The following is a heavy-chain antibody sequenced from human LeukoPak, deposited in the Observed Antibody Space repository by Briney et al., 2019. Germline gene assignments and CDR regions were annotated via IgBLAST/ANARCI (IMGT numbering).Heavy chain of an antibody. CDR3: ARDREGDILTGYYAY. D-gene: IGHD3-9*01. CDR1: GGTFSSYA. J-gene: IGHJ4*02. Sequence: GAPVKVSCKASGGTFSSYAISWVRQAPGQGLEWMGGIIPIFGTANYAQKFQGRVTITADESTSTAYMELSSLRSEDTAVYYCARDREGDILTGYYAYWGQGTLVTVSS. CDR2: IIPIFGTA. V-gene: IGHV1-69*13.